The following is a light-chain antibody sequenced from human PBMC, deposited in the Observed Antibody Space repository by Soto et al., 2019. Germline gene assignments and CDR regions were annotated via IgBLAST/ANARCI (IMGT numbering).Light chain of an antibody. CDR3: SSHTFGSIVV. V-gene: IGLV2-14*03. CDR1: SSYIGAYNY. CDR2: DVT. Sequence: QSALTQPASVSGSPGQSITISCTTTSSYIGAYNYVSWYQQHTGKAPKLIIYDVTSRPSGVSNRFSGSKSGNTASLTISGLQAEDEADYFCSSHTFGSIVVFGGGTKL. J-gene: IGLJ2*01.